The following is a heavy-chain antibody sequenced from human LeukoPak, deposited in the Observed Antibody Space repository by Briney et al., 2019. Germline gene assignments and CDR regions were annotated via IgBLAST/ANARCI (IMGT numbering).Heavy chain of an antibody. D-gene: IGHD5-12*01. Sequence: SQTLSLTCTVSGGSISSGSYYWSWIRQPAGKGLECVGRIYTSGSTNYNPSLKSRATISVNTSKNQFSLKLSSVTAADTAVYYCARDEYSGYDLGGNYWGQGTLVTVSS. J-gene: IGHJ4*02. CDR3: ARDEYSGYDLGGNY. CDR2: IYTSGST. CDR1: GGSISSGSYY. V-gene: IGHV4-61*02.